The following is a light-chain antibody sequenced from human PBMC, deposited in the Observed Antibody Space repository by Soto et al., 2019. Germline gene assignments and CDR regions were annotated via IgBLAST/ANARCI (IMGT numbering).Light chain of an antibody. CDR3: CSYAGSSTWV. CDR2: EGS. CDR1: SSDVGSYNL. Sequence: QSVLTQPASVSGSPGQSITISCTGTSSDVGSYNLVSWYQLHPGKAPKLMIYEGSKRPSGVSNRFSGSKSGNTASPTISGLQAEDEADYYCCSYAGSSTWVFGGGTKVTVL. J-gene: IGLJ3*02. V-gene: IGLV2-23*01.